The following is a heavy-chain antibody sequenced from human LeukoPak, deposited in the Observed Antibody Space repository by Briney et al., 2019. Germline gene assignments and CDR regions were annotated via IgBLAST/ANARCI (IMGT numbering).Heavy chain of an antibody. Sequence: ASVKVSCKASGYTFTGYYIHWVRQAPGQGLEWMGWINPNSGGTNYAQKFQGRVTMTRDTSISTAYMELSRLRSDDTAVYYCARDSKQLLLAWFDPWGQGTLVTVSS. CDR2: INPNSGGT. CDR1: GYTFTGYY. CDR3: ARDSKQLLLAWFDP. V-gene: IGHV1-2*02. D-gene: IGHD2-2*01. J-gene: IGHJ5*02.